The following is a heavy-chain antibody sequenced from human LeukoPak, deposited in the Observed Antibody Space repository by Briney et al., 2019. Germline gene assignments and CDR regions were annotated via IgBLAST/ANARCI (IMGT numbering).Heavy chain of an antibody. Sequence: GGSLRLSCAASGFTFSTYGMSWVRQAPGKGLEWVSTISSSGGSTYYADSVKGRFTISRDNAKNSLYLQMNSLRAEDTAVYYCARDGRAYYDFWSGYYLSFFDYWGQGTLVTVSS. CDR2: ISSSGGST. D-gene: IGHD3-3*01. J-gene: IGHJ4*02. CDR1: GFTFSTYG. CDR3: ARDGRAYYDFWSGYYLSFFDY. V-gene: IGHV3-21*01.